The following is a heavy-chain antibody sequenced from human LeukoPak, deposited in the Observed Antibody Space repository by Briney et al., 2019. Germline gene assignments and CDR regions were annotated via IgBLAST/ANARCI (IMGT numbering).Heavy chain of an antibody. CDR3: AKTVVPAASGIAAAGYFDY. CDR2: IRYDGSDK. D-gene: IGHD6-13*01. V-gene: IGHV3-30*02. J-gene: IGHJ4*02. CDR1: GFIFTDYG. Sequence: GGSLRLSCAASGFIFTDYGMHWVRQAPGKGLEWLTFIRYDGSDKYYADSVKGRFTISRDNSKNTLYLQMNSLRAEDTAVYYCAKTVVPAASGIAAAGYFDYWGQGTLVTVSS.